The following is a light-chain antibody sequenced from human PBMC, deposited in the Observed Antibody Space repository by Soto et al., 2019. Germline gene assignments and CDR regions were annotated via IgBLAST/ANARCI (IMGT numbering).Light chain of an antibody. CDR2: EVS. CDR3: CYYTTRSTLL. CDR1: SSDVGGYDY. J-gene: IGLJ2*01. Sequence: QSALTQPPSASGSPGQSVTISCTGSSSDVGGYDYVSWYQQHPGRAPKLMIYEVSNRPSGVHNRFSGSKSGNTASLTISGLQSDDEADYYCCYYTTRSTLLFGGGTKLTVL. V-gene: IGLV2-14*01.